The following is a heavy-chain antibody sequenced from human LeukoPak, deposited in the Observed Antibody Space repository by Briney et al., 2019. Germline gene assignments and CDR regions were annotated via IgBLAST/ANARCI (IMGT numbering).Heavy chain of an antibody. J-gene: IGHJ4*02. CDR2: ISAYNGNK. CDR3: TRDLGVDTTMIFFDY. V-gene: IGHV1-18*01. CDR1: GYTFTDFG. Sequence: GASVKVSCKASGYTFTDFGISWVRQAPGQGLEWMGWISAYNGNKNYVRKFQGRVTMTTDTSTSTAYMELTSLRSDDTAMYYCTRDLGVDTTMIFFDYWGQGTLVTVSS. D-gene: IGHD5-18*01.